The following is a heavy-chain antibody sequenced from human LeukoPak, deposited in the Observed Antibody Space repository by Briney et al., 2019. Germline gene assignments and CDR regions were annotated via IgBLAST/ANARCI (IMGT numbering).Heavy chain of an antibody. CDR3: ARVMSGGVIHYYYYYGMDV. Sequence: ASVKVSCKASGYTFTSYDINWVRKSTGQGLEWMGWMNPNSGNTGYAQKFQGRVTMTRNTSISTAYMELSSLRSEDTAVYYCARVMSGGVIHYYYYYGMDVWGQGTTVTVSS. J-gene: IGHJ6*02. V-gene: IGHV1-8*01. CDR2: MNPNSGNT. D-gene: IGHD3-10*01. CDR1: GYTFTSYD.